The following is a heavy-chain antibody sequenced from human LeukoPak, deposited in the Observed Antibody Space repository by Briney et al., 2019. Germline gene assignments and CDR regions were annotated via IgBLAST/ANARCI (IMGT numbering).Heavy chain of an antibody. V-gene: IGHV3-9*01. Sequence: GGSLRLSCAASGFTVSSNYMSWVRQAPGKGLEWVSGISWNSGSIGYADSVKGRFTISRDNAKNSLYLQMNSLRAEDTAVYYCAKVVGYSFPDAFDIWGQGTMVTVSS. CDR3: AKVVGYSFPDAFDI. J-gene: IGHJ3*02. CDR1: GFTVSSNY. CDR2: ISWNSGSI. D-gene: IGHD2-15*01.